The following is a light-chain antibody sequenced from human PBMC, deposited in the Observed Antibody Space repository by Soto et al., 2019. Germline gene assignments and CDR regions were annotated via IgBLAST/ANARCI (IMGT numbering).Light chain of an antibody. CDR2: GAS. J-gene: IGKJ1*01. CDR3: QQYGSSPRT. CDR1: QSVSSSY. Sequence: EIVLTQSPGTLSLSPGEGATLSCRASQSVSSSYLAWYQQKPGQAPRLLIYGASSRATGIPDRFSGSGSGTDFTLIISRLEPEDFAVYYCQQYGSSPRTFGQGTKVDI. V-gene: IGKV3-20*01.